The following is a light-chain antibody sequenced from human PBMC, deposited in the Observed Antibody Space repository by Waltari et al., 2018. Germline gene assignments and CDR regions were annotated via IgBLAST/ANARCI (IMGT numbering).Light chain of an antibody. Sequence: SYELIQPPSMSVSPGQTATITCSGDKLGDKFTNWYQQKAGRSPLLVIFQDVEHFRRPSGIPARFSGAKSGDTATLTISGIQTMDEADYYCQTWNRNTVVFGGGTKLTV. V-gene: IGLV3-1*01. J-gene: IGLJ2*01. CDR2: QDVEHF. CDR3: QTWNRNTVV. CDR1: KLGDKF.